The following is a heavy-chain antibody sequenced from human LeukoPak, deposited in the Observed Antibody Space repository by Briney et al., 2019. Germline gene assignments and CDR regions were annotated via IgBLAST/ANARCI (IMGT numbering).Heavy chain of an antibody. V-gene: IGHV4-4*07. D-gene: IGHD3-10*01. CDR2: MYATGTT. J-gene: IGHJ4*02. Sequence: SETLSLTCTVSATSINTYYWSWLRQPAGKGLEWIGHMYATGTTNYNPSLKSRVTMSIDTSKNQFSLNPRSVTAADTAVYYCAKVAKYYYGPETYFFFEHWGQGTLVTVSS. CDR1: ATSINTYY. CDR3: AKVAKYYYGPETYFFFEH.